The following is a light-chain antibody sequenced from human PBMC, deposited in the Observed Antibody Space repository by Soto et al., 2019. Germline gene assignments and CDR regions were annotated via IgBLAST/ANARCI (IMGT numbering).Light chain of an antibody. J-gene: IGKJ1*01. CDR1: QSVSNN. V-gene: IGKV3-15*01. Sequence: ILMTQSPATLSVSPGERATLSCRASQSVSNNLAWYQQKPGQAPRLLIYDASTRATGIPARFSGSGSGTEFTLTISGLQSEYVAVYYCQQNNNWPPWTFGQGTKVEIK. CDR3: QQNNNWPPWT. CDR2: DAS.